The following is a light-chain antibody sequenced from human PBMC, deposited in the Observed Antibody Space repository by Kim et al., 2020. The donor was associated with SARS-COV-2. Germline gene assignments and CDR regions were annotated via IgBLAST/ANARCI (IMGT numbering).Light chain of an antibody. CDR2: GKN. CDR3: NSRDSSGNHLA. J-gene: IGLJ2*01. V-gene: IGLV3-19*01. Sequence: SSEPTQDPAVSVVLGQTVRITCQGDSLRSYYASWYQQKPGKAPVLVIYGKNNRPSGTPDRLPGSTSGNTASLTIPGAQAEDEADYYCNSRDSSGNHLAFG. CDR1: SLRSYY.